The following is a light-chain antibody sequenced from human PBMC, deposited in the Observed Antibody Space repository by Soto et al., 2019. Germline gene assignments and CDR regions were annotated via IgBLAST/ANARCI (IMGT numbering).Light chain of an antibody. CDR1: QSISSH. CDR3: HQRSFWRLIT. Sequence: EIVLTQTPATLSLSPGERATLSCRASQSISSHLGWYQQKPGQATRLLIYDASNSATGIPARFSGSGSGTDFTLTISSLEPEYFAVCECHQRSFWRLITFGDGTRLDIK. J-gene: IGKJ5*01. CDR2: DAS. V-gene: IGKV3-11*01.